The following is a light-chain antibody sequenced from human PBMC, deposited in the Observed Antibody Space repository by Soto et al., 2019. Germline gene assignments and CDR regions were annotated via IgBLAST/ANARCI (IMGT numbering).Light chain of an antibody. J-gene: IGLJ1*01. Sequence: SVLTQPASVSDSPGQSITISCTGTSSDVGGSNFVSWYQQHPGKPPKLIIYDVANRPSGVSNRFSGSKSGSTASLIISRLQTEDEADYFCQSSLRDSHVFGTGTKVTVL. CDR3: QSSLRDSHV. V-gene: IGLV2-14*03. CDR1: SSDVGGSNF. CDR2: DVA.